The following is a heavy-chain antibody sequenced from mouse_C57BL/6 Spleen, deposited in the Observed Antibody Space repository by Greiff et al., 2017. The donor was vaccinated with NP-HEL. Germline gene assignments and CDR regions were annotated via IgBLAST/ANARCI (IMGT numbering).Heavy chain of an antibody. CDR1: GFSLRTFGMG. CDR2: IWWDDDK. CDR3: ARIRDDGYPRRLAWFAY. J-gene: IGHJ3*01. Sequence: QVTLKVSGPGILQPSQTLSLTCSFSGFSLRTFGMGVGWIRPPSGKGLEWLAHIWWDDDKYYTPALKSRLHISKDTSKNQVILKIANVDTADTATYSSARIRDDGYPRRLAWFAYWGQGTLVTVSA. D-gene: IGHD2-3*01. V-gene: IGHV8-8*01.